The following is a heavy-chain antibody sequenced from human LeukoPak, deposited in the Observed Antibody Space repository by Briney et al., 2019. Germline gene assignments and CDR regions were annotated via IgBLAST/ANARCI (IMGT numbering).Heavy chain of an antibody. CDR2: IKPNSGGT. CDR1: GYTFTGYY. D-gene: IGHD6-19*01. V-gene: IGHV1-2*02. Sequence: ASVKVSCKASGYTFTGYYMHWVRQAPGQGLEWMGWIKPNSGGTSYAQKFQGRVTMTRDTSISTAYMELSRLRSDDTAVYYCASLPGLVEQWLAPDAFDIWGQGTMVTVSS. CDR3: ASLPGLVEQWLAPDAFDI. J-gene: IGHJ3*02.